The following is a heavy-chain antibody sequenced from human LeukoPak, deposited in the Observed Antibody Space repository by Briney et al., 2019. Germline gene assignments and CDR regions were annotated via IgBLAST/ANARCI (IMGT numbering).Heavy chain of an antibody. V-gene: IGHV3-7*01. D-gene: IGHD3-10*01. CDR1: GFTFNYYW. Sequence: GGSLRRSCAASGFTFNYYWLTWVRQAPGKGLEWVANIQQDGSEKYYVDSVKGRFIISRDNAKNSLYLQMNSLRAEDTAVYYCARVRKLRTRGVMDPLDYWGQGTLVTVSS. CDR2: IQQDGSEK. CDR3: ARVRKLRTRGVMDPLDY. J-gene: IGHJ4*02.